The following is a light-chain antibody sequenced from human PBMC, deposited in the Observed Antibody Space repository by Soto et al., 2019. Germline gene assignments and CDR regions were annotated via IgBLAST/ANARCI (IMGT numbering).Light chain of an antibody. J-gene: IGKJ1*01. Sequence: ETVLTQSPGALSLSPGERATLSCRASQSIITTYLAWYQQKPGQAPTLLIYGASTRATGIPDRFSGSGSGTDFTLTISRLEPEDFAVYYCQQYGSSPWTFGQGTKVDIK. CDR3: QQYGSSPWT. CDR2: GAS. CDR1: QSIITTY. V-gene: IGKV3-20*01.